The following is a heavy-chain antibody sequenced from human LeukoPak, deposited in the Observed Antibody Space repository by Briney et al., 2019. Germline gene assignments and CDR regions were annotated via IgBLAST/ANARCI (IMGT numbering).Heavy chain of an antibody. Sequence: PGGSLTLSCAASGFTVSSTYMSWVRQAPGKGLEWVSVIYTAGSTYYADSVNGRFTISRDNSKTTLYLQMNSLRAEDTAVYYCARDWQNYYDSSGYHLNDAFDIWGQGTMVTVSS. V-gene: IGHV3-53*01. CDR3: ARDWQNYYDSSGYHLNDAFDI. CDR2: IYTAGST. D-gene: IGHD3-22*01. J-gene: IGHJ3*02. CDR1: GFTVSSTY.